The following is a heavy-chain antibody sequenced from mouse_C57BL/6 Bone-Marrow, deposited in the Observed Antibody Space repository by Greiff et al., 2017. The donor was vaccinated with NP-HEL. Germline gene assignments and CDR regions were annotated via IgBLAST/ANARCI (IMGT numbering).Heavy chain of an antibody. V-gene: IGHV1-64*01. Sequence: QVQLQQPGAELVKPGASVKLSCKASGYTFTSYWMHWVKQRPGQGLEWIGMIHPNSGSTNYNEKFKSKATLTVDKSSSTAYMQLSSLTSEDSAVNYCARYGNWFAYWGQGTLVTVSA. D-gene: IGHD2-1*01. CDR1: GYTFTSYW. CDR2: IHPNSGST. J-gene: IGHJ3*01. CDR3: ARYGNWFAY.